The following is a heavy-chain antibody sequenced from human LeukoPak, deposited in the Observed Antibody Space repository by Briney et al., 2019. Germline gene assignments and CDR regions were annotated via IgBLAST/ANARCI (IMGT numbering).Heavy chain of an antibody. Sequence: SETLSLTCTVSGYSITTGYYWGWIRQPPGKGLEWIGTIHYSGSTSYNPSLKSRVTISVDTSKNQFSLKLSSVTAADTAVYYCATRWFGELFWFDPWGQGTLVTVSS. J-gene: IGHJ5*02. V-gene: IGHV4-38-2*02. CDR3: ATRWFGELFWFDP. D-gene: IGHD3-10*01. CDR2: IHYSGST. CDR1: GYSITTGYY.